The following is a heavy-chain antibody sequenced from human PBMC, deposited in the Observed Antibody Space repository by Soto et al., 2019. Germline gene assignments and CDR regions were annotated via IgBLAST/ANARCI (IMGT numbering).Heavy chain of an antibody. CDR2: IDPSDSYT. CDR3: ARLRFLDYYSMDV. CDR1: GYSFTSYC. Sequence: PGESLKISCKGSGYSFTSYCINWVRQMPGKGLEWMGRIDPSDSYTNYSPSFQGHVTISVDKSISTAYLQWSSLKASDTAMYYCARLRFLDYYSMDVWGQGTTVTVSS. D-gene: IGHD3-3*01. V-gene: IGHV5-10-1*01. J-gene: IGHJ6*02.